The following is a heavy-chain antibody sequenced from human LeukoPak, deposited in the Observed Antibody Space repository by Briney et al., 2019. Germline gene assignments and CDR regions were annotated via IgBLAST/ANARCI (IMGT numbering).Heavy chain of an antibody. V-gene: IGHV2-70*11. CDR1: GFSLSTSGMC. J-gene: IGHJ4*02. Sequence: SGPTLVNPTQTLTLTCTFSGFSLSTSGMCVSWIRQPQGKALGWLARIDWDDDKYYSTSLKTRLTISKDTSKNQVVVTMTNMDTVDTATYYCARQTMILDRPRFDYWGQGTLVTVPS. D-gene: IGHD3-22*01. CDR3: ARQTMILDRPRFDY. CDR2: IDWDDDK.